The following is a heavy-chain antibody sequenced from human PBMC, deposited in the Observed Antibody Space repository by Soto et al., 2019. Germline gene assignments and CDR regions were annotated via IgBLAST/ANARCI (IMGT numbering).Heavy chain of an antibody. V-gene: IGHV5-10-1*01. Sequence: HGESLKISCKGSGYSFTSYWISWVRQMPGKGLEWMGRIDPSDSYTNYSPSFQGHVTISADKSISTAYLQWSSLKASDTAVYYCARLQLELGRYYYGMDVWGQGTTVTVSS. CDR2: IDPSDSYT. J-gene: IGHJ6*02. CDR1: GYSFTSYW. CDR3: ARLQLELGRYYYGMDV. D-gene: IGHD1-7*01.